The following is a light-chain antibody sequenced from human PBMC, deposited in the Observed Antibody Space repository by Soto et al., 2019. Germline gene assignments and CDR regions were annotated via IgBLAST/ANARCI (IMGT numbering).Light chain of an antibody. CDR1: QRVAKNY. CDR3: HQYASYPQT. J-gene: IGKJ1*01. Sequence: EIVLTQSPGTLSLSPGERATLSCRASQRVAKNYLAWYQQEAGQAPRLLVYGPSSRATGIPDRFSGSGSGTDFPLTISRLEPEDFSVYYCHQYASYPQTFGQGTEVEIK. V-gene: IGKV3-20*01. CDR2: GPS.